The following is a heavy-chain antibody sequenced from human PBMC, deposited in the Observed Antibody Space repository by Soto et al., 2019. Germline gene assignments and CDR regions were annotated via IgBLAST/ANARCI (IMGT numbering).Heavy chain of an antibody. J-gene: IGHJ4*02. CDR1: CYTFASYA. CDR2: TSAYNGNT. V-gene: IGHV1-18*01. Sequence: QVQLVQSGAEVKKPGASVKVSCKASCYTFASYAISWMRQAPGQGLEWMGWTSAYNGNTNYAQKLQGRATMTTDTSTSTADRELRSPRSDDTAVYYCARDPPPPDYRGQGTLVTVSS. CDR3: ARDPPPPDY.